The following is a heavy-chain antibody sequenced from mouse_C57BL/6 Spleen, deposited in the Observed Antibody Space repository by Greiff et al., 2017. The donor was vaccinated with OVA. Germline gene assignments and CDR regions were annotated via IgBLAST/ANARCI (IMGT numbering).Heavy chain of an antibody. CDR3: AKPYYSNYGFAY. Sequence: EVKLVESGGGLVKPGGSLKLSCAASGFTFSDYGMHWVRQAPEKGLEWVAYISSGSSTIYYADTVKGRFTISRDNAKNTLFLQMTILRSEDAAMYYCAKPYYSNYGFAYWGQGTLVTVSA. J-gene: IGHJ3*01. D-gene: IGHD2-5*01. CDR2: ISSGSSTI. CDR1: GFTFSDYG. V-gene: IGHV5-17*01.